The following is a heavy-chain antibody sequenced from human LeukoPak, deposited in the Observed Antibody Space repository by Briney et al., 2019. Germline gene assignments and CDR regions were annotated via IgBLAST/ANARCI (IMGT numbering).Heavy chain of an antibody. D-gene: IGHD6-19*01. Sequence: SVKVSCKASGGTFSSYAISWVRQAPGQGLEWMGGIIPIFGTANYAQKFQGRATITADESTSTAYMELSSLRSEDTAVYYCARGWDSSGWWTFDYWGQGTLVTVSS. CDR1: GGTFSSYA. V-gene: IGHV1-69*13. CDR3: ARGWDSSGWWTFDY. CDR2: IIPIFGTA. J-gene: IGHJ4*02.